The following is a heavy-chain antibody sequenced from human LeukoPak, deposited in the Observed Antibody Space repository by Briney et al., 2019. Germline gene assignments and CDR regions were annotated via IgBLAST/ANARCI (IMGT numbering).Heavy chain of an antibody. CDR2: IYPGDSDT. CDR3: ARGSMVQGVIHYFDY. Sequence: PGESLKISCKGSGYSFTSYWIGWVRQMPGKGLEWMGIIYPGDSDTRYSPSFQGQVTISADKSISTAYLQWSSLKASDTAMYYCARGSMVQGVIHYFDYWGQGTLVTVSS. J-gene: IGHJ4*02. V-gene: IGHV5-51*01. D-gene: IGHD3-10*01. CDR1: GYSFTSYW.